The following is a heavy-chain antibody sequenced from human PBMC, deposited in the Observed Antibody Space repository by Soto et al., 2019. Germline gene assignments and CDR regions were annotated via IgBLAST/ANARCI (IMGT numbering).Heavy chain of an antibody. V-gene: IGHV3-48*01. Sequence: EVQLVESGGGLVQPGGSLRLSCAASGFTFSSYSMNWVRQAPGKGLEWVSSISSSSSTIYYADSVKGRFTISRDNAKKSLYLQMNSLRAEDTVVYYCARDLNYGRFDYWGQGTLVTVSS. D-gene: IGHD4-17*01. CDR3: ARDLNYGRFDY. CDR1: GFTFSSYS. CDR2: ISSSSSTI. J-gene: IGHJ4*02.